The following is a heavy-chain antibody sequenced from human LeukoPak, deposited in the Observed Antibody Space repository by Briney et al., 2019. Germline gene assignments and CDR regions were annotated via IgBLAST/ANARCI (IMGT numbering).Heavy chain of an antibody. D-gene: IGHD5-24*01. CDR2: IYYSGST. CDR1: GGSISSGGYY. CDR3: ARVQMSRGAFDI. V-gene: IGHV4-31*03. Sequence: PSETLSLTCTVSGGSISSGGYYWSWIRQHPGKGLEWIGYIYYSGSTYYNPSLKSRVTISVDTSKNQFSLKLSSVTAEDTAVYYCARVQMSRGAFDIWGQGTMVTVSS. J-gene: IGHJ3*02.